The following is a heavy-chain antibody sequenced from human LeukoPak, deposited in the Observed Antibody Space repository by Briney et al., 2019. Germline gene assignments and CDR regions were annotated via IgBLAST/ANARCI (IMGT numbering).Heavy chain of an antibody. D-gene: IGHD3-10*01. Sequence: ASEKVSCKAFGYTFTSYGISWVRQAPGQGLEWMGWISGYNGNTNYAQKFRGRVTMTIETSTSTAYMELRSLGSDDTAVYYCATGTITMIRGVVYYHYGLDVWGQGTTVTVSS. CDR3: ATGTITMIRGVVYYHYGLDV. CDR1: GYTFTSYG. J-gene: IGHJ6*02. V-gene: IGHV1-18*01. CDR2: ISGYNGNT.